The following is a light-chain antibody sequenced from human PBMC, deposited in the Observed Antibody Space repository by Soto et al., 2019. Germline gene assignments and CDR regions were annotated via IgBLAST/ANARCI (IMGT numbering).Light chain of an antibody. J-gene: IGKJ3*01. V-gene: IGKV3-20*01. CDR3: QQYGSSPFT. CDR2: DAS. CDR1: QSVSNNY. Sequence: EIVLTQSPGTLSLSPGERATLSCRASQSVSNNYLAWYQQKPGQAPRLLIYDASSRATGIPDRFSGSGSGTDFTLTISRLEPEDFAVYYCQQYGSSPFTFGPGTKVYIK.